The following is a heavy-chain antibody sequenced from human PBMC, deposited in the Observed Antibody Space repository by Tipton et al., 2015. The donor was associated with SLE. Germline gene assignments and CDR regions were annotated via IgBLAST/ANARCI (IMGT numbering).Heavy chain of an antibody. Sequence: TLSLTCTVSGGSISSYYWSRIRQPPGKGLEWIGYIYYSGSTNYNPSLKSRVTISVDTSKNQFSLKLSSVTAADTAVYYCARYGIRSGKDIWGQGTMVTVSS. CDR2: IYYSGST. D-gene: IGHD3-3*01. V-gene: IGHV4-59*01. J-gene: IGHJ3*02. CDR3: ARYGIRSGKDI. CDR1: GGSISSYY.